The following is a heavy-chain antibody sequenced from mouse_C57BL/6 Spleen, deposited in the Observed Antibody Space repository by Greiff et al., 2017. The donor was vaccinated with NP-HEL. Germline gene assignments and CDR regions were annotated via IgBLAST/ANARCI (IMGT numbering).Heavy chain of an antibody. CDR1: GYTFTSYG. CDR3: ARRGDSSGADY. Sequence: VQLQQSGAELARPGASVKLSCKASGYTFTSYGISWVKQRTGQGLEWIGEIYPRSGNTYYNETFKGKATLTADKSSSTAYTELRSLTSEDAAVYFCARRGDSSGADYWGQGTTLTVSS. V-gene: IGHV1-81*01. CDR2: IYPRSGNT. J-gene: IGHJ2*01. D-gene: IGHD3-2*02.